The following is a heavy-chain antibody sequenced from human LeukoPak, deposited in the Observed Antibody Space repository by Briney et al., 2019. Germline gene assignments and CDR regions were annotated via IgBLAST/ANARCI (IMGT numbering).Heavy chain of an antibody. CDR1: GFTFSSYS. Sequence: PGGSLRLSCAASGFTFSSYSMNWVRQAPGKGLKWVAVISYDGSNKYYADSVKGRFTISRDNSKNTLYLQMNSLRAEDTAVYYCARGGVTWAVAGTVDYWGQGTLVTVSS. D-gene: IGHD6-19*01. J-gene: IGHJ4*02. CDR3: ARGGVTWAVAGTVDY. V-gene: IGHV3-30*03. CDR2: ISYDGSNK.